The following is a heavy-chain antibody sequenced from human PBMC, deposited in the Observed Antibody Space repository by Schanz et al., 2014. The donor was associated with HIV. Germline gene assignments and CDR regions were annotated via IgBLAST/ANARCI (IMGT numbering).Heavy chain of an antibody. J-gene: IGHJ4*02. D-gene: IGHD3-22*01. Sequence: VQLVESGGGVVQPGRSLRLSCAASGFTFSRYWMTWVRQAPGKGLEWVSSISESGGRPYYADSVNGRFTISRDNSKNTLYLQMTTLRTEDTAVYYCAKPEYDSSGNSQSHFDYWGQGTLVTVSS. CDR2: ISESGGRP. CDR3: AKPEYDSSGNSQSHFDY. V-gene: IGHV3-23*04. CDR1: GFTFSRYW.